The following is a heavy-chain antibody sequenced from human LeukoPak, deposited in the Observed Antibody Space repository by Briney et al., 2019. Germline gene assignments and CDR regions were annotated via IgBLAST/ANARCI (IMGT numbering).Heavy chain of an antibody. Sequence: DPGGSLRLSCAASGFTFSSYWMHWVRQAPGKGLVWVSRINSDGSSTSYADSVKGRFTISRDNAKNTLYLQMNSLRAEDTAVYYCASRGWLQLRDYYYYMDVWGQGTTVTISS. D-gene: IGHD5-24*01. J-gene: IGHJ6*03. CDR2: INSDGSST. CDR1: GFTFSSYW. V-gene: IGHV3-74*01. CDR3: ASRGWLQLRDYYYYMDV.